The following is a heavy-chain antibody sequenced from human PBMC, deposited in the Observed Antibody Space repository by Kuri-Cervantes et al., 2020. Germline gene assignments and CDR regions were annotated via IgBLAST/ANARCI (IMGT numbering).Heavy chain of an antibody. CDR2: IHPADSDT. V-gene: IGHV5-51*01. CDR1: GYSFTSYW. J-gene: IGHJ4*02. Sequence: GESLKISCKGSGYSFTSYWIGWVRQMPGKGLEWMGIIHPADSDTRYSPSFQGQVTISADKSISTAYLQWSSLKASDTAIYYCARHIDYSNYFDYWGQGTLVTVSS. D-gene: IGHD4-11*01. CDR3: ARHIDYSNYFDY.